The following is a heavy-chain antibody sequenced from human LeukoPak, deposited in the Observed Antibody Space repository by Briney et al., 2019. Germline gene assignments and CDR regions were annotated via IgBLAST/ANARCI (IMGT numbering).Heavy chain of an antibody. Sequence: PGGSLRLSCAASGFTFSNYGMSWVRQAPGKGLEWVSAISDSGGRTYHADSVKGRFTISRDNSKNTLYLQMNSLRAEDTAVYYCAREGIRGTVTSRVYYMDVWGKGTTVTISS. J-gene: IGHJ6*03. CDR1: GFTFSNYG. CDR3: AREGIRGTVTSRVYYMDV. D-gene: IGHD4-17*01. V-gene: IGHV3-23*01. CDR2: ISDSGGRT.